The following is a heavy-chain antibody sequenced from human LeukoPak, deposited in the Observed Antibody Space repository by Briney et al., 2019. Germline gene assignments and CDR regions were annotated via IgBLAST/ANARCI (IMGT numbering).Heavy chain of an antibody. D-gene: IGHD6-19*01. CDR2: IYHSGST. CDR1: GGSISSGGYY. J-gene: IGHJ4*02. V-gene: IGHV4-30-2*01. CDR3: ARGGWRAQELGNFDY. Sequence: PSQTLSLTCTVSGGSISSGGYYWSWIRQPPGKGLEWIGYIYHSGSTYYNPSLKSRVTISVDRSKNQFSLKLSSVTAADTAVYYCARGGWRAQELGNFDYWGQGTLVTVSS.